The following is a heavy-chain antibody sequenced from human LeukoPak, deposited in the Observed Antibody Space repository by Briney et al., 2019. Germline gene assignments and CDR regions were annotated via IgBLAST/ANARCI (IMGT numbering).Heavy chain of an antibody. D-gene: IGHD4-11*01. Sequence: AGGSLRLSCATSGFTFSSSTFGSYTMNWVRQAPGKGLEWVSSISSTGTYIYSTDSVKGRFTISRDIANSLLYLQMNSLRADDTAVYYCARDLDYSTGFDYWGQGTLVTVSS. CDR1: GFTFSSSTFGSYT. J-gene: IGHJ4*02. V-gene: IGHV3-21*01. CDR2: ISSTGTYI. CDR3: ARDLDYSTGFDY.